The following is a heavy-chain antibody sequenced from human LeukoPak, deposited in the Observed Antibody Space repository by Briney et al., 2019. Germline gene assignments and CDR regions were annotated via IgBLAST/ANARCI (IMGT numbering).Heavy chain of an antibody. CDR2: ISWNSGSI. J-gene: IGHJ3*02. CDR3: AKSGGAFDI. Sequence: PGRSLRLSCAASGFTFDDYAMHWVRQAPGKGLEWVSGISWNSGSIGYADSVKGRFTISRDNAKNSLYLQMNSLRAEDTAVYYCAKSGGAFDIWGQGTMVTVSS. D-gene: IGHD1-26*01. CDR1: GFTFDDYA. V-gene: IGHV3-9*01.